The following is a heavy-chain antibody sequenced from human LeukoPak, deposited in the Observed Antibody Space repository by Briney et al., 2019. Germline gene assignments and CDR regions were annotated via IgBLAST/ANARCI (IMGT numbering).Heavy chain of an antibody. Sequence: SGPTLVNPTQTLTLTCTFSGFSLSTSGMCVSWIRQPPGKALEWLARIDWDDDKYYSTSLKTRLTISKDTSKNQVVLTMTNMDPVVTATYYCARTPRITMVRGVIINPYYYYGMDVWGQGTTVTVSS. CDR2: IDWDDDK. D-gene: IGHD3-10*01. CDR3: ARTPRITMVRGVIINPYYYYGMDV. CDR1: GFSLSTSGMC. V-gene: IGHV2-70*11. J-gene: IGHJ6*02.